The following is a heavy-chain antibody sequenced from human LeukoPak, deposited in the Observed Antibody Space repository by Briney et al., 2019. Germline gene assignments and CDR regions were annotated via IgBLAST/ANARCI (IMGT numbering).Heavy chain of an antibody. V-gene: IGHV1-2*02. CDR1: GYTFTGYY. CDR2: INPNSGGT. Sequence: ASVKASCKASGYTFTGYYMHWVRQAPGQGLEWMGWINPNSGGTNYAQKFQGRVTMTRDTSISTAYMELSRLRSDDTAVYYCARDMSEWLLTHDDAFDIWGQGTMVTVSS. J-gene: IGHJ3*02. D-gene: IGHD5-12*01. CDR3: ARDMSEWLLTHDDAFDI.